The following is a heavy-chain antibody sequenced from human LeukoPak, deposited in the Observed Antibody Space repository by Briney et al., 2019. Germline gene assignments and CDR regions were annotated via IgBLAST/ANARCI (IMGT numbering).Heavy chain of an antibody. D-gene: IGHD2-21*01. V-gene: IGHV3-7*01. J-gene: IGHJ4*02. CDR2: IKEDGSEK. CDR3: ARWVMCFDY. CDR1: GFTFSSYW. Sequence: GGSLRLSCAASGFTFSSYWMSSVRQAPGKGLEWVAYIKEDGSEKYYVDSVKGRFTISRDNAKNSLYLQMNSLRPEDTAVYFCARWVMCFDYWGQGTLVTVSS.